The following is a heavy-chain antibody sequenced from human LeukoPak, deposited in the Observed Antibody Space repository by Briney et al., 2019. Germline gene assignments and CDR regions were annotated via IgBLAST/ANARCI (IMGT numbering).Heavy chain of an antibody. V-gene: IGHV1-2*06. J-gene: IGHJ4*02. CDR2: INPNSGGT. D-gene: IGHD6-13*01. CDR1: GYTFTDYY. Sequence: ASVKVSCKASGYTFTDYYMHWVRQAPGQGLEWMGRINPNSGGTNYAQKFQGRVTMTRDTSISTAYMELSRLRSDDTAVYYCARVAAAGSRYFDYWGQGTLVTVSS. CDR3: ARVAAAGSRYFDY.